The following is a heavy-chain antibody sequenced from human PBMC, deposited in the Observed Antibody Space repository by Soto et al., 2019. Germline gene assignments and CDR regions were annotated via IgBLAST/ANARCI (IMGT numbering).Heavy chain of an antibody. J-gene: IGHJ6*03. CDR2: INAGNGNT. D-gene: IGHD2-2*01. CDR1: GYTFTSYA. Sequence: ASVKVSCKASGYTFTSYAMHWVRQAPGQRLEWMGWINAGNGNTKYSQKFQGRVTITRDTSASTAYMELSSLRSEDTAVYYCARVPLGYCSSTSCYDPYYYYYMDVWGKGTTVTVPS. V-gene: IGHV1-3*01. CDR3: ARVPLGYCSSTSCYDPYYYYYMDV.